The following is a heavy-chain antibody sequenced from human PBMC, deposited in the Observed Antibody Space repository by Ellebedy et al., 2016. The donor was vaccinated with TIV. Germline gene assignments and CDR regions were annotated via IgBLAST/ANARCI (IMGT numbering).Heavy chain of an antibody. CDR2: IYPGDSDT. CDR3: ARLRFDYGGNEFDY. Sequence: GGSLRLSCKGSGYSFTSYWIGWVRQMPGKGLEWMGIIYPGDSDTRYSPSFQGQVTISADKSISTAYLQWSSLKASDTAMYYCARLRFDYGGNEFDYWGQGTLVTVSS. D-gene: IGHD4-23*01. CDR1: GYSFTSYW. J-gene: IGHJ4*02. V-gene: IGHV5-51*01.